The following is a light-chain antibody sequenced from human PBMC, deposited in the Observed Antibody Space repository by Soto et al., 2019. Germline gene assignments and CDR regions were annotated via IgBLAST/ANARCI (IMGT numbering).Light chain of an antibody. CDR2: AAS. J-gene: IGKJ3*01. CDR1: QSISSY. CDR3: QQSYSTPPWIT. V-gene: IGKV1-39*01. Sequence: DIQMTQSPSSLSASVGDRVTITCRASQSISSYLNWYQQKPGKAPKLLIYAASSLQSGVPSRFSGSGSGTDFTLTISSLQPEDFATYYCQQSYSTPPWITFGPGTKEDIK.